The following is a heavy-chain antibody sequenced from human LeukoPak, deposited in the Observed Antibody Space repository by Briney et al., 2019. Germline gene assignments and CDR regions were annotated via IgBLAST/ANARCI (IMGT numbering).Heavy chain of an antibody. CDR1: GYTFTGYY. V-gene: IGHV1-2*02. CDR3: ARDVPTFYDSSGYYPFDY. D-gene: IGHD3-22*01. CDR2: INPNSGGT. J-gene: IGHJ4*02. Sequence: ASVKVSCKASGYTFTGYYMHWVRQAPGQGLEWMGWINPNSGGTNYAQKFQGRVTMTRDTSISTAYMELSRLRSDDTAGYYCARDVPTFYDSSGYYPFDYWGQGTLVTVSS.